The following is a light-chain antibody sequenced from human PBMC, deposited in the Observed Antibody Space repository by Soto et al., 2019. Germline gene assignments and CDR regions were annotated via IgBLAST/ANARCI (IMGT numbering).Light chain of an antibody. CDR3: SSYAGSSNV. V-gene: IGLV2-8*01. J-gene: IGLJ1*01. CDR1: SSDVGGYNY. Sequence: QSVLTQPPSASGSPGQSVAISCTGTSSDVGGYNYVSWYQQHPGKAPKLMIYEVNKRPSGVPDRFSGYKSGNTASLTVSGLQAEEEADYYCSSYAGSSNVFGTGTKVTVL. CDR2: EVN.